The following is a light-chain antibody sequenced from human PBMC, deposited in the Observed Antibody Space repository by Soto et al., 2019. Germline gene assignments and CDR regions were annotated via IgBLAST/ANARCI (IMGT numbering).Light chain of an antibody. Sequence: QSALTQPASVSGSPGQSITIFCAGTMRDIGAYNLVSWYQQHPGRAPQLIIYEVRNRPSGSSSRFSGSKSGNTASLTISGLQAEDEADYYCSSFTSRSSLIFGGGTKVTVL. CDR3: SSFTSRSSLI. CDR2: EVR. V-gene: IGLV2-14*01. CDR1: MRDIGAYNL. J-gene: IGLJ2*01.